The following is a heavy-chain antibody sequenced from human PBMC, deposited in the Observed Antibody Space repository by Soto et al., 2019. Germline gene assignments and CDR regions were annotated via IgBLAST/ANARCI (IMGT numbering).Heavy chain of an antibody. CDR1: GYSFSNHW. J-gene: IGHJ6*02. CDR2: IYPGDSDT. D-gene: IGHD3-22*01. V-gene: IGHV5-51*01. Sequence: GESLKISCAASGYSFSNHWIGWVRQMPGKGLEWVGIIYPGDSDTRYSPSFQGQVTISADKSISTAYLQWSSLKASDTAMYYCARLSSGYYYGEDYYYYGMDVWGQGTTVTVSS. CDR3: ARLSSGYYYGEDYYYYGMDV.